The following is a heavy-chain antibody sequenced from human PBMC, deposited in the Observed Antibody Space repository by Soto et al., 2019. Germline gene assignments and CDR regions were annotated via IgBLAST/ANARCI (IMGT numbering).Heavy chain of an antibody. CDR1: GFTSRDAW. D-gene: IGHD1-7*01. CDR3: VTAGPELYYYYYGMDV. CDR2: IKSKSDGETT. Sequence: GGSLRLSCAASGFTSRDAWMSGVRQAPGKGLEWVGRIKSKSDGETTDYAAPVKGRFTISRDDSEKTLHLQMNSLKAEDSAIYYCVTAGPELYYYYYGMDVWGQGTTVTVSS. J-gene: IGHJ6*02. V-gene: IGHV3-15*01.